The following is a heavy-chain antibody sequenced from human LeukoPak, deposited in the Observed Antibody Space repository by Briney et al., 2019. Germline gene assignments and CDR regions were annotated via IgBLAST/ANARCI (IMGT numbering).Heavy chain of an antibody. D-gene: IGHD3-22*01. Sequence: SQTLSLTCTVSGGSISSGDYYWSWIRQPPGKGLEWIGYIYYSGSTYYNPSLKSRVTISVDTSKNQFSLKLSSVTAADTAVYYCAREVQYSGIVVLDYWGQGTLVTVSS. J-gene: IGHJ4*02. CDR3: AREVQYSGIVVLDY. CDR1: GGSISSGDYY. V-gene: IGHV4-30-4*01. CDR2: IYYSGST.